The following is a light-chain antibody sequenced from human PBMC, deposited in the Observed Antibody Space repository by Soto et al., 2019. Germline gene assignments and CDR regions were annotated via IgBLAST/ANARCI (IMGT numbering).Light chain of an antibody. CDR1: QGISSY. J-gene: IGKJ5*01. V-gene: IGKV1-39*01. Sequence: IQLTQSLASLSASVGDRVTITCRASQGISSYLAWYRQKPGKAPELLIYSASNLQSGVPSRFSGSRSGTDFTLTISGLQSEDFATYYCQQSFSTPTFGQGTRLEI. CDR2: SAS. CDR3: QQSFSTPT.